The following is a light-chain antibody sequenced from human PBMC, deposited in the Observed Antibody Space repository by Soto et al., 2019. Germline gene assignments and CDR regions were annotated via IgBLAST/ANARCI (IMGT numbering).Light chain of an antibody. V-gene: IGLV2-14*01. CDR2: EVN. CDR3: NSYTSSTTYG. Sequence: QSVLTQPASVSGSPGQSITISCTGTSSDVGGYNYVSWYQQHPGKAPKLMIYEVNNRPSGISNRFSGSKSGNTASLTISALQAEDEADYYCNSYTSSTTYGFGTGTKVTVL. CDR1: SSDVGGYNY. J-gene: IGLJ1*01.